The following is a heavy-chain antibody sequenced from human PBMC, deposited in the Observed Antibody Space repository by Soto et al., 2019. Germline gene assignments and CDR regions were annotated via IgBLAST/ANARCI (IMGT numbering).Heavy chain of an antibody. D-gene: IGHD6-13*01. CDR2: IIPIFGTA. V-gene: IGHV1-69*13. CDR3: ARDVASSGTTWFDT. CDR1: GGTFSSYA. J-gene: IGHJ5*02. Sequence: SSVQVSCKASGGTFSSYAISWVRQAPGQGLEWMGGIIPIFGTANYAQKFQGRVTITADESTSTAYMELSSLRSEDTAVYYCARDVASSGTTWFDTWGQGTLVTVSS.